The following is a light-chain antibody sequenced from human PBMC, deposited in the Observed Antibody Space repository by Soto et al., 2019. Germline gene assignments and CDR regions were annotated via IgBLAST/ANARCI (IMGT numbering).Light chain of an antibody. Sequence: EIVLTQSPGTLSVSAGDRATLSCRASQSVSRSSLAWYQQKTGQAPRLLIYDESSRATGIPDRLRGSGSGTDFSLFISGLEPEDFAVYFCQKYGSSPWTFGQGTKVDIK. V-gene: IGKV3-20*01. CDR2: DES. CDR1: QSVSRSS. CDR3: QKYGSSPWT. J-gene: IGKJ1*01.